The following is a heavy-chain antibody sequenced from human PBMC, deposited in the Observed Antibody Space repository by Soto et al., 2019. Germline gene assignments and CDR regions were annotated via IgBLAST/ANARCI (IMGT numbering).Heavy chain of an antibody. J-gene: IGHJ6*02. D-gene: IGHD6-13*01. V-gene: IGHV1-69*01. Sequence: QVQLVQSGAEVKKPGSSVKVSCKASGGTFSSYAISWVRQAPGQGLEWMGGIIPIFGTANYAQKFQGRVTITADESTSTAYMELSSLRSEDTAEYYCGRSWYYYYGMDVWGQGTTVTVSS. CDR1: GGTFSSYA. CDR3: GRSWYYYYGMDV. CDR2: IIPIFGTA.